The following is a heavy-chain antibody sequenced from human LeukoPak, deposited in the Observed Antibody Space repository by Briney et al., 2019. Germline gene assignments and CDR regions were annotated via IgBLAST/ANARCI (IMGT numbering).Heavy chain of an antibody. D-gene: IGHD2-21*02. CDR2: IIPIFGTA. CDR1: GGTFSSYA. J-gene: IGHJ3*02. CDR3: ARAWAYCGGDCRVAFDI. Sequence: SVKVSCTASGGTFSSYAISWVRQAPGQGLEWMGGIIPIFGTANYAQKFQGRVTITADESTSTAYMELSSLRSEDTAVYYCARAWAYCGGDCRVAFDIWGQGTMVTVSS. V-gene: IGHV1-69*13.